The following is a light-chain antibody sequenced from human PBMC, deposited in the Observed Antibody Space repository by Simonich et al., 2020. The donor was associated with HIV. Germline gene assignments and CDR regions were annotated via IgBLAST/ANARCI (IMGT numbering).Light chain of an antibody. CDR3: QQFYTTPWT. V-gene: IGKV4-1*01. CDR1: QSVLYNSNNKNY. Sequence: DIVMTQSPDSLAVSLGERATINCNSSQSVLYNSNNKNYLLWYQQKPGQPPNLLIYWASTRESGVPDRFSGSGSGTDFTLTISSLQAEDVAVYYCQQFYTTPWTFGQGTKVEIK. CDR2: WAS. J-gene: IGKJ1*01.